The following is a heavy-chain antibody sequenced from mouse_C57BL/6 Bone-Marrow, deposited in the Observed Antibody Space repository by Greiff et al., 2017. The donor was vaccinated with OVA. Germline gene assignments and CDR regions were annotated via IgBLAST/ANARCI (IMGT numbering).Heavy chain of an antibody. CDR3: ARTDYDYDEPDY. V-gene: IGHV1-55*01. J-gene: IGHJ2*01. CDR1: GYTFTSYW. CDR2: IYPGSGST. Sequence: QVQLQQPGAELVKPGASVKMSCKASGYTFTSYWITWVKQRPGQGLEWIGDIYPGSGSTNYNEKFKSKATLTVDTSSSTAYMQLSSLTSEDSAVYDCARTDYDYDEPDYWGQGTTLTVSS. D-gene: IGHD2-4*01.